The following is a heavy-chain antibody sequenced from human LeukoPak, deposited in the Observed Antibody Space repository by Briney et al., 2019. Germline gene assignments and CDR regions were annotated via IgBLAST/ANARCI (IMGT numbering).Heavy chain of an antibody. J-gene: IGHJ5*02. Sequence: SETLSLTCAVYGGSFSGYYWSWIRQPPGKGLEWIGEINHSGSTNYNPSLTSRVTISVDTSKNQFSLKLSSVTAADTAVYYCTGARLLTTVPDAKAGDWFHPWGQGTPVTGSS. D-gene: IGHD4-11*01. V-gene: IGHV4-34*01. CDR1: GGSFSGYY. CDR2: INHSGST. CDR3: TGARLLTTVPDAKAGDWFHP.